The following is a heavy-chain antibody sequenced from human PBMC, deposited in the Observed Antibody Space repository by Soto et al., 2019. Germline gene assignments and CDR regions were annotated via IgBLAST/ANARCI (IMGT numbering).Heavy chain of an antibody. Sequence: QVQLVQSGAEVKKPGSSVKVSCKASGGTFSSYAISWVRQAPGQGLEWMGGIIPIFGTANYAQKFQGRVTITADKSTSTAYMELSSLRSEDTAVYYCAREKEGYCSSTSCYKDGWGQGTLVTVSS. CDR2: IIPIFGTA. CDR1: GGTFSSYA. J-gene: IGHJ4*02. D-gene: IGHD2-2*02. CDR3: AREKEGYCSSTSCYKDG. V-gene: IGHV1-69*06.